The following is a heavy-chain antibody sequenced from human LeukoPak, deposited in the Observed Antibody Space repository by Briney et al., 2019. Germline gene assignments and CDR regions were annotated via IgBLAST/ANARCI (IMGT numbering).Heavy chain of an antibody. CDR1: GGSFSGYY. D-gene: IGHD1-7*01. CDR2: IKHSGGS. V-gene: IGHV4-34*01. CDR3: ALSLKGGTTDY. Sequence: SETLSLTCAVYGGSFSGYYWSWIRQPPGKGLEWIGEIKHSGGSNYNPSLKSRVTLSVDTSMKQLSLKLSSVTAADTAVYYCALSLKGGTTDYWGQGTLVTVSS. J-gene: IGHJ4*02.